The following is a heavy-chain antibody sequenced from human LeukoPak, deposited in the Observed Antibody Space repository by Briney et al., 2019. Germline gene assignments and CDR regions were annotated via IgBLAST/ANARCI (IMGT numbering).Heavy chain of an antibody. Sequence: PGGSLRLSCAASGFTFSSYEMTWVRQAPGKGLECVSHISSSGNTIYYADSVKGRFTISRDNAKNSLYLQMNSLRAEDTAVYYGATCHYWAGGIVVTVSS. CDR1: GFTFSSYE. CDR3: ATCHY. V-gene: IGHV3-48*03. J-gene: IGHJ4*02. CDR2: ISSSGNTI.